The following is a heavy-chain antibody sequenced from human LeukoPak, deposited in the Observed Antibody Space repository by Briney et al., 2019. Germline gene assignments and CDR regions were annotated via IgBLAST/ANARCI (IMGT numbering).Heavy chain of an antibody. Sequence: GGSLRLSCAASGFTFSSYALHWVRQAPGKGLEGVAVTSYDGGNKYYADSAKGRFTISRDNSKNTLYLQMNSLRAEDTAVYYCAKGGRGLATITLDSWGQGTLVTVSS. V-gene: IGHV3-30*18. D-gene: IGHD5-24*01. CDR3: AKGGRGLATITLDS. CDR1: GFTFSSYA. J-gene: IGHJ5*01. CDR2: TSYDGGNK.